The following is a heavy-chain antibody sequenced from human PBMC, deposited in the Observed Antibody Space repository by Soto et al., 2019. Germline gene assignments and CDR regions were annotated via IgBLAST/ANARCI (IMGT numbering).Heavy chain of an antibody. CDR2: ISGSGGSS. D-gene: IGHD1-26*01. V-gene: IGHV3-23*01. CDR3: AKYMDGYYRPFYC. Sequence: GGSLRLSCAASGITFSSYAMSWVRQAPGKGLEWVSGISGSGGSSYHADSVKGRFSISRDNSKNTLYLQMNSLRAEDTAMYYCAKYMDGYYRPFYCWGQGTLVTVSS. CDR1: GITFSSYA. J-gene: IGHJ4*02.